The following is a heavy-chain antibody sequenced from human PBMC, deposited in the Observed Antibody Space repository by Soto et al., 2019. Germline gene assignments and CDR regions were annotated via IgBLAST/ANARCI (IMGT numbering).Heavy chain of an antibody. CDR1: GYSFTTYW. CDR3: ARLYSSVSGAFDY. CDR2: NDPGDSDS. Sequence: GESLKISCKGSGYSFTTYWIAGVRQMPGKGLEWMGINDPGDSDSSYNPSFQCQVTISVDRTISTAYLQWSSLRASDTAMYYCARLYSSVSGAFDYWGQGTLVTVSS. J-gene: IGHJ4*02. D-gene: IGHD6-19*01. V-gene: IGHV5-51*01.